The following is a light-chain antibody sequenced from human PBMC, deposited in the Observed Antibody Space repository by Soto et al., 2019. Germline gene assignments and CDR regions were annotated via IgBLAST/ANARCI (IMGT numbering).Light chain of an antibody. CDR1: QSVLSSSNNQNY. CDR3: QQYYSTPFT. Sequence: DIVMTQSPDSLAVSLGERATINCKSSQSVLSSSNNQNYLAWFQQKPGQPPQPLIYWASARESVVPDRLSVSGSVTAFALTISSLQAEDVAVYYCQQYYSTPFTFGQGTRLVIK. CDR2: WAS. J-gene: IGKJ5*01. V-gene: IGKV4-1*01.